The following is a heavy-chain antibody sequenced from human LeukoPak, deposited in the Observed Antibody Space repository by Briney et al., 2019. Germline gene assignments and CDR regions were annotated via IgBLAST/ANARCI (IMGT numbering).Heavy chain of an antibody. Sequence: KPSETLSLTCTVSGGSISSYYWSWIRQPPGKGLEWIGYIYYSGSTNYNPSLKSRVTISVDTSKNQFSLELSSVTAADTAVYYCARHLITMVRGAIYGMDVWGQGTTVTVSS. J-gene: IGHJ6*02. CDR1: GGSISSYY. CDR2: IYYSGST. D-gene: IGHD3-10*01. V-gene: IGHV4-59*08. CDR3: ARHLITMVRGAIYGMDV.